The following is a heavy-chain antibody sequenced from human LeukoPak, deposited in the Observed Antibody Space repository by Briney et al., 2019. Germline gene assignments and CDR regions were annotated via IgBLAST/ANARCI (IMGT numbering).Heavy chain of an antibody. D-gene: IGHD3-22*01. Sequence: ASVKVSCKASGYTFTSYYMHWVRQAPGQGLEWMGRIIPILGIANYAQKFQGRVTITADKSTSTAYMELSSLRSEDTAVYYCARDVEDYYDSSGYYRGGWYFDYWGQGTLVTVSS. CDR3: ARDVEDYYDSSGYYRGGWYFDY. CDR1: GYTFTSYY. V-gene: IGHV1-69*04. J-gene: IGHJ4*02. CDR2: IIPILGIA.